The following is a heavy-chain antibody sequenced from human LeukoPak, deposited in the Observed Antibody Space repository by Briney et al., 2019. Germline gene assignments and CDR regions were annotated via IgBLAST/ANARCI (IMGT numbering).Heavy chain of an antibody. J-gene: IGHJ5*02. D-gene: IGHD2-21*01. Sequence: GGSLRLSCTASGFTFGSYDMNWIRQAPGKGLEWVSTISTGSNYIYYADSVKGRFTISRDNAKGSLYLQMSSLRAEDTAVYYCAKNVESKTLIRRSWFDPWGQGTLVTVSS. CDR3: AKNVESKTLIRRSWFDP. CDR2: ISTGSNYI. CDR1: GFTFGSYD. V-gene: IGHV3-21*01.